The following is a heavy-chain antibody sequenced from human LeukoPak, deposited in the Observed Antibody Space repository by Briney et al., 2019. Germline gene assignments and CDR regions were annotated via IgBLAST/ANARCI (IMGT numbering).Heavy chain of an antibody. Sequence: EASVKVSCKASGYTFTRYGISWVPQAPGQGLECMGWISAYNGNTNYAQNLQRRVTMTTDTSTRTAHMALRSGSSAYTPVLFCARDTKIAGPGTHYWGQGTLVTVSS. CDR2: ISAYNGNT. D-gene: IGHD6-19*01. V-gene: IGHV1-18*01. J-gene: IGHJ4*02. CDR1: GYTFTRYG. CDR3: ARDTKIAGPGTHY.